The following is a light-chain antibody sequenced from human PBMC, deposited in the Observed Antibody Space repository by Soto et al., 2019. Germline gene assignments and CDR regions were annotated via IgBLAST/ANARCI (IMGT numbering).Light chain of an antibody. J-gene: IGLJ1*01. V-gene: IGLV2-14*01. CDR3: SSYSSTNTLV. CDR2: DVS. CDR1: SSDVGGGS. Sequence: QSVLTQPASVSGSPGQSIAISCTGTSSDVGGGSVSWYQQHPGKAPKLMIYDVSNRPSGVSNRFSGSKSGNTASLTISGLQAEDEADYYCSSYSSTNTLVFGTGNKVTVL.